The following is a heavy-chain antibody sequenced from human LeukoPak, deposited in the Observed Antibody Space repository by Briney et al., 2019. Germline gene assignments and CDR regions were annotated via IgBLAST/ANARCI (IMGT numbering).Heavy chain of an antibody. D-gene: IGHD2-2*01. Sequence: SGGSLRLSCAASGFTFSSYGMHWVRQAPGKGLEWVAVISYDGSNKYYADSVKGRFTISRDNAKSSLTLQMSSLRAEDTALYYCAREGTIVVGDAFDVWGQGTMVTVSS. CDR1: GFTFSSYG. CDR3: AREGTIVVGDAFDV. V-gene: IGHV3-30*03. J-gene: IGHJ3*01. CDR2: ISYDGSNK.